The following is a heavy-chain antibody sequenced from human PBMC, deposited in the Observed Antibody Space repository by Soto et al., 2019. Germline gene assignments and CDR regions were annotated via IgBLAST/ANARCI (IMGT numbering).Heavy chain of an antibody. D-gene: IGHD6-13*01. CDR2: IYYSGST. CDR3: ARDLYEQQLVRGWFDP. J-gene: IGHJ5*02. V-gene: IGHV4-31*03. CDR1: GGSISSGGYY. Sequence: QVQLQESGPGLVKPSQTLSLTCTVSGGSISSGGYYWSWIRQHPGKGLEWIGYIYYSGSTYYNPSLKSRVTISVDTSKNPFSLKLSSVTAADTAVYYCARDLYEQQLVRGWFDPWGQGTLVTVSS.